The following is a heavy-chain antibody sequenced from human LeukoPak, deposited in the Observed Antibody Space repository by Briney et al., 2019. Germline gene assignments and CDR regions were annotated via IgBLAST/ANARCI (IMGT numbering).Heavy chain of an antibody. J-gene: IGHJ5*02. Sequence: GESLKISCKGSGYSFTSYWIGWVRQMPGKGLEWMGMIYPGDSDTRYSPSFQGQVTISADKSISTAYLQWSSMKASDTAMYYCARPTYYYDSGGYYVDPWGQGTLVTVSS. CDR1: GYSFTSYW. CDR2: IYPGDSDT. CDR3: ARPTYYYDSGGYYVDP. D-gene: IGHD3-22*01. V-gene: IGHV5-51*01.